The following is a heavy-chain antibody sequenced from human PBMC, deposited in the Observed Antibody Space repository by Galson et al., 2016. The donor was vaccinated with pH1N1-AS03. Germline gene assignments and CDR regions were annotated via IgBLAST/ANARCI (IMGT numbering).Heavy chain of an antibody. V-gene: IGHV5-10-1*01. Sequence: QSGAEVKKPGESLRISCKGSGYPFTSYWINWVRQMPGKGLEWIGRIDPSDSYINYSPAFDGRVTISSDKSTTTAYLQWNDLKSADTAVYFCATGHYYSGLYRDAFDTWGQGTRVTVSS. J-gene: IGHJ3*02. D-gene: IGHD1-26*01. CDR2: IDPSDSYI. CDR1: GYPFTSYW. CDR3: ATGHYYSGLYRDAFDT.